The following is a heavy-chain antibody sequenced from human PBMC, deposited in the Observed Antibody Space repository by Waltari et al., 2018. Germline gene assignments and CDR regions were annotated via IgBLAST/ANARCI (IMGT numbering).Heavy chain of an antibody. CDR2: IYTSGST. CDR1: GGSISSGSYY. J-gene: IGHJ2*01. Sequence: QVQLQESGPGLVKPSQTLSLTCTVSGGSISSGSYYWSWIRQPAGKGLEWIGRIYTSGSTNYNPSLKSRVTISVDTSKNQFSLKLSSVTAADTAVYYCARDSRSRNWYFDLWGRGTLVTVSS. CDR3: ARDSRSRNWYFDL. V-gene: IGHV4-61*02. D-gene: IGHD6-13*01.